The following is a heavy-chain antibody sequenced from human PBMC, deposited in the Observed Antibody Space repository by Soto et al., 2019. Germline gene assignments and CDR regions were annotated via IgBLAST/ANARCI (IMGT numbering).Heavy chain of an antibody. Sequence: GESLKISCKGSGYSFAGYWITWVRQKPGKGLEWMGRIDPSDSQTYYSPSFRGHVTISVTKSITTVFLQWSSLRALDTAMYYCARQIYDSDTGPNFQYYFDSWGQGTPVTVSS. J-gene: IGHJ4*02. CDR1: GYSFAGYW. V-gene: IGHV5-10-1*01. CDR3: ARQIYDSDTGPNFQYYFDS. D-gene: IGHD3-22*01. CDR2: IDPSDSQT.